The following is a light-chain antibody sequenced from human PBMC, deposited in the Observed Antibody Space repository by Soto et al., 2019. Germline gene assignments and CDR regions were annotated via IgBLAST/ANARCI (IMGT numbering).Light chain of an antibody. CDR1: QGISNY. V-gene: IGKV1-27*01. CDR2: GAS. CDR3: QQYNSAPWT. J-gene: IGKJ1*01. Sequence: DIQMTQSPSSLSASVGDRVTITCRASQGISNYLSWYQQKPGNVPKLLIYGASTLQSGVPSRFSGSGSGTDFTLTISSLQPEDVAAYYCQQYNSAPWTFGQGTKVEIK.